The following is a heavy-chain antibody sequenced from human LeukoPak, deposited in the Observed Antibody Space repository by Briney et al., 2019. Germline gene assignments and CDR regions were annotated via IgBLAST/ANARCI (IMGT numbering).Heavy chain of an antibody. J-gene: IGHJ4*02. CDR2: ISSSSGYI. CDR3: ARVRGNWNDLYFDY. D-gene: IGHD1-1*01. Sequence: PGGSLRLSCAASGFTFSGYSMNWVRQAPGKGLEWVSSISSSSGYIYYADSVKGRFTISRDNAKNSLYLQMNSLRAEDTAVYYCARVRGNWNDLYFDYWGQGTLVTVSS. CDR1: GFTFSGYS. V-gene: IGHV3-21*01.